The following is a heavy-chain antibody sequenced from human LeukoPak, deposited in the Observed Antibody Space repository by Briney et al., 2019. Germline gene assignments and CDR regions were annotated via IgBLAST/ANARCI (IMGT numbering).Heavy chain of an antibody. V-gene: IGHV1-2*02. Sequence: GASVKVSCKASGYIFTDYYMHWVRQAPGQGLEWMGWINPKSDGTKYAQNFQGRVTMTWDTSISTAYMELSRLRSDDTAVYYCAREAITIFGVVRTQTTYGPHRFDPWGQGTLVTVSS. CDR3: AREAITIFGVVRTQTTYGPHRFDP. D-gene: IGHD3-3*01. J-gene: IGHJ5*02. CDR1: GYIFTDYY. CDR2: INPKSDGT.